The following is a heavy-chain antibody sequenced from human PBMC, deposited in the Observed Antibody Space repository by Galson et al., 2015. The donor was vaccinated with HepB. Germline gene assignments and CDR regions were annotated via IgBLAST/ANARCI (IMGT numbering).Heavy chain of an antibody. D-gene: IGHD6-13*01. CDR3: ARQGLRDEQQLVPDDY. V-gene: IGHV3-7*03. CDR2: QDGSEK. Sequence: QDGSEKYYVDSVKGRFTISRDNAKNSLYLQMNSLRAEDTAVYYCARQGLRDEQQLVPDDYWGQGTLVTVSS. J-gene: IGHJ4*02.